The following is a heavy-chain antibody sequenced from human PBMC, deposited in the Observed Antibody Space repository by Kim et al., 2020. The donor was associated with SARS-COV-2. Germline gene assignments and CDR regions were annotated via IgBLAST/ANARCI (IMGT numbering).Heavy chain of an antibody. J-gene: IGHJ6*02. CDR1: GFTFSSYA. CDR3: ARDLVDCSSTSCSGMIYYYYGMDV. D-gene: IGHD2-2*01. V-gene: IGHV3-30-3*01. CDR2: ISYDGSNK. Sequence: GGSLRLSCAASGFTFSSYAMHWVRQAPGKGLEWVAVISYDGSNKYYADSVKGRFTISRDNSKNTLYLQMNSLRAEDTAVYYCARDLVDCSSTSCSGMIYYYYGMDVWGQGTTVTVSS.